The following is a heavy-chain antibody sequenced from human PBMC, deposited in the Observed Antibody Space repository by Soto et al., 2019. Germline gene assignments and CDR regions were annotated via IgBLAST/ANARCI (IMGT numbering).Heavy chain of an antibody. D-gene: IGHD2-8*01. J-gene: IGHJ5*02. V-gene: IGHV4-34*01. CDR1: GGSFSGYY. CDR3: ARRPRGGYCTNGVCRGAWFDP. Sequence: SETLSLTCAVYGGSFSGYYWSWIRQPPGKGLEWIGEINHSGSTNYNPSLKSRVTISVDTSKNQFSLKLSSVTAADTAVYYCARRPRGGYCTNGVCRGAWFDPWGQGTLVTVSS. CDR2: INHSGST.